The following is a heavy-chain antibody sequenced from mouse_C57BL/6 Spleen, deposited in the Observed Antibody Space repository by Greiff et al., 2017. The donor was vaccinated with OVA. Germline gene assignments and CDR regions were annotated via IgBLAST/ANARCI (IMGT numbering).Heavy chain of an antibody. CDR2: IDPSDSYT. CDR1: GYTFTSYW. J-gene: IGHJ2*01. CDR3: ARSGDGYSLYYFDY. V-gene: IGHV1-59*01. D-gene: IGHD2-3*01. Sequence: QVQLQQPGAELVRPGTSVKLSCKASGYTFTSYWMHWVKQRPGQGLEWIGVIDPSDSYTNYNQKFKGKATLTVDTSSSTAYMQLSSLTSEDSAVYYCARSGDGYSLYYFDYWGQGTTLTVSS.